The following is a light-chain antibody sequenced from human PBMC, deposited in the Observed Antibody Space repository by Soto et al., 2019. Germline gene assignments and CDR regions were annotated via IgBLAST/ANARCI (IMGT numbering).Light chain of an antibody. V-gene: IGKV4-1*01. CDR1: QSLLYSSNNKNY. Sequence: DIVMTQSPDSLPVSLGERATINCKSSQSLLYSSNNKNYLAWYQQKPGQPPKLLIFWASTRESGVPDRCSGSGSGTDFTLTLSRLQDEDVAVYYCQQYYDTPYSFGQGTKLEIK. CDR3: QQYYDTPYS. CDR2: WAS. J-gene: IGKJ2*03.